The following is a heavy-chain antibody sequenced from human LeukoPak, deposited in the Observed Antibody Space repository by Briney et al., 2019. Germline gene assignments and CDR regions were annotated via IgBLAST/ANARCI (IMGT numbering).Heavy chain of an antibody. D-gene: IGHD4-23*01. Sequence: GGSLRLSCSASGFNFNYFAMSWIRQAPGKRLEWVSTIGDSGSGGSYADSVRGRFTISRDNSKNIVYLQVHSLRVDDSAVYYCSRIKYGGNSGYHFDYWGQGTLVTVSS. V-gene: IGHV3-23*01. J-gene: IGHJ4*02. CDR2: IGDSGSGG. CDR3: SRIKYGGNSGYHFDY. CDR1: GFNFNYFA.